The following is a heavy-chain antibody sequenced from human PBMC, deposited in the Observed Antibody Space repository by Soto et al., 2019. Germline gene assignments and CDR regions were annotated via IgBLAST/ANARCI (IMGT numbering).Heavy chain of an antibody. V-gene: IGHV2-5*04. J-gene: IGHJ5*02. CDR3: VKDGGYVGWLDP. CDR1: GLSLSTFGVA. CDR2: ISWNDDK. D-gene: IGHD3-16*01. Sequence: SGHPVVNPTQTLTLTHTFSGLSLSTFGVAGGWIRQPPGKAMEWLALISWNDDKRYSPSLRSRLTITKDTSKNLVVLRMTNMDPVDTATYYCVKDGGYVGWLDPWGQGTLVTVS.